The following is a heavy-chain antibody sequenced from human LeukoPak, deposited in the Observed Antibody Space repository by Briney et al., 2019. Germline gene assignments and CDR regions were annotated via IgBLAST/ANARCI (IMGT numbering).Heavy chain of an antibody. D-gene: IGHD7-27*01. V-gene: IGHV4-59*11. J-gene: IGHJ5*02. CDR2: IYYSGNT. CDR3: ARWGYNWFDP. Sequence: SETLSLTCTVSGGSISSHYWSWIRQPPGKGLEWIGYIYYSGNTNYNPSLKSRVTISVDTSKNQFSLKLSSVTAADTAVYYCARWGYNWFDPWGQGTLVTVSS. CDR1: GGSISSHY.